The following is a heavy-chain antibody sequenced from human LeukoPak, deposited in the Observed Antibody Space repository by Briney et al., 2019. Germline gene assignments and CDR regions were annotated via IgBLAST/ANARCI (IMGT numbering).Heavy chain of an antibody. V-gene: IGHV1-2*02. J-gene: IGHJ4*02. CDR3: ARMFRYDHGDDHFSG. CDR2: INPNSGGT. D-gene: IGHD5-12*01. Sequence: ASVKVSCKASGYTFTGYYMHWVRQAPGHGLESMGWINPNSGGTNYAQKFQGRVTMTRDTSISTAYMELSRLRSDDTAVYYCARMFRYDHGDDHFSGWGQGTLVTVSS. CDR1: GYTFTGYY.